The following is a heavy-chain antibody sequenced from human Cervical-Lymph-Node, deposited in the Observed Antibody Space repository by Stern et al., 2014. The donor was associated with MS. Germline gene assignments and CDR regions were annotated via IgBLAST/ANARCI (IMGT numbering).Heavy chain of an antibody. J-gene: IGHJ4*02. V-gene: IGHV5-51*01. Sequence: VQLVQSGAEVKKPGESLKISCKGSGYSFTNYWIAWVRQGPGKGLEWMGTIYPGDPDTRYSPSFQGQVTISADKSLNTAYLQWSSLQASDTAMFYCARRAKDYGSGQSFDSWGQGTLVTVSS. CDR3: ARRAKDYGSGQSFDS. CDR2: IYPGDPDT. CDR1: GYSFTNYW. D-gene: IGHD3-10*01.